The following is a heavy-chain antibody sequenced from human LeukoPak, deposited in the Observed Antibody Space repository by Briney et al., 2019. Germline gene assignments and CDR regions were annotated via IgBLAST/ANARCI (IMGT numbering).Heavy chain of an antibody. J-gene: IGHJ6*03. Sequence: SETLSLTCTVSGGSISSGGYYWSWIRQPPGKGLEWIGYIYYSGSTNYNPSLKSRVTISVDTSKNQLSLKLSSVTAADTAVYYCARDLGPSMVPLDWNYYYYMDVWGKGTTVTVSS. CDR2: IYYSGST. CDR3: ARDLGPSMVPLDWNYYYYMDV. V-gene: IGHV4-61*08. D-gene: IGHD3/OR15-3a*01. CDR1: GGSISSGGYY.